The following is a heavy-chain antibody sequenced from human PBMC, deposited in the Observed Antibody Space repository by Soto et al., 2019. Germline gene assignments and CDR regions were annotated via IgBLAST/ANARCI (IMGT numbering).Heavy chain of an antibody. Sequence: EVQLLESGGGLVPPGGSLRLSCAASGFTFSDYAMNWFRQAPGKGLEWVSGISGSGGSTNHADSVKGRFTISRDNSKNTLHLQMITLRAEDTAVYYCAKSLLSMVRGVTPYYYYMDVWGKGTAVTVSS. CDR1: GFTFSDYA. V-gene: IGHV3-23*01. CDR2: ISGSGGST. CDR3: AKSLLSMVRGVTPYYYYMDV. D-gene: IGHD3-10*01. J-gene: IGHJ6*03.